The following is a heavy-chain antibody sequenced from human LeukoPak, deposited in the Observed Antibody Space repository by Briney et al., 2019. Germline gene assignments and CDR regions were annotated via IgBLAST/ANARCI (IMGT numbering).Heavy chain of an antibody. D-gene: IGHD3-10*01. J-gene: IGHJ5*02. CDR2: IYYSGST. CDR3: ARVPSRYYGSGSSLDA. V-gene: IGHV4-31*03. Sequence: SQTLSLTCTVSGGSISSGGYYWSWIRQHPGKGLEWIGYIYYSGSTYYNPSLKSRVTISVDTSKKQFSLRLSSVTAADTAVYYCARVPSRYYGSGSSLDAWGQGTLVTVSS. CDR1: GGSISSGGYY.